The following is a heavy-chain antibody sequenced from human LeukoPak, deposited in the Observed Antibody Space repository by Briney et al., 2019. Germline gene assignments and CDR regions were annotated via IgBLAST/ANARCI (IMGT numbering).Heavy chain of an antibody. D-gene: IGHD6-19*01. J-gene: IGHJ3*02. Sequence: SETLSLTCTVSGGSISSYYWSWIRQPPGKGLEWIGYIYYSGSTNYNPSLKSRVTISVDTSKNQFSLTLSSVTAADTAVYYCAKRSSGCYKSAFDIWGQGTMVTVSS. V-gene: IGHV4-59*01. CDR3: AKRSSGCYKSAFDI. CDR1: GGSISSYY. CDR2: IYYSGST.